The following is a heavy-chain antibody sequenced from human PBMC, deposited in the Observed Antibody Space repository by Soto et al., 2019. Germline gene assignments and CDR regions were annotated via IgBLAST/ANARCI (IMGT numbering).Heavy chain of an antibody. CDR1: GYTFTSYG. D-gene: IGHD2-15*01. J-gene: IGHJ5*02. V-gene: IGHV1-18*01. Sequence: GASVKVSCKASGYTFTSYGISWVRQAPGQGLEWMGWISAYNGNTNYAQKLQGRVTMTTDTSTSTAYMELRNLRSDDTAVYYCARDAPLGYCSGGSCVSWFDPWGQGTLVTVSS. CDR3: ARDAPLGYCSGGSCVSWFDP. CDR2: ISAYNGNT.